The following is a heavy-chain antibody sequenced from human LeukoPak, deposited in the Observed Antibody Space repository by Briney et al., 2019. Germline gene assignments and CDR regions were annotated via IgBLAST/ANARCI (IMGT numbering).Heavy chain of an antibody. CDR1: GFTFSSYG. CDR3: AVPKRGYSSSWFDY. J-gene: IGHJ4*02. CDR2: ISYDGSNK. D-gene: IGHD6-13*01. Sequence: GGSLRLSCAASGFTFSSYGMHWVRQAPGKGLEWVAVISYDGSNKYYADSVKGRFTISRDNSKNTLYLQMNSLRAEDTAVYCCAVPKRGYSSSWFDYWGQGTLVTVSS. V-gene: IGHV3-30*03.